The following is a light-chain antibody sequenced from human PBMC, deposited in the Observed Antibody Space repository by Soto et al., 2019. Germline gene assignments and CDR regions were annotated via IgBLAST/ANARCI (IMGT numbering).Light chain of an antibody. V-gene: IGKV3-15*01. CDR3: QQYNNGLT. CDR1: QSVSSN. CDR2: GAS. Sequence: EIVMTQSPATLSVSPGERATLSCRASQSVSSNLAWYQQKPGQAPRLLIYGASTRATRIPARFSGSGSGTEFTLTISSLQSEDFAVYYCQQYNNGLTFGGGTKVEIK. J-gene: IGKJ4*01.